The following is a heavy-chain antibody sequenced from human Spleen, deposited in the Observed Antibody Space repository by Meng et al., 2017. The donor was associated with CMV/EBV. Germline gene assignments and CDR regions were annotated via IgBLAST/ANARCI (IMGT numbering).Heavy chain of an antibody. CDR2: INPNSGGT. Sequence: ASVKVSCKASGYTFTGYYIHWLRRAPGQGLEWMGWINPNSGGTNYAPEFQGRVTMTRDTSVSTAYMDLSRLSSDDTAVYCCATITVPATPAPRADSWGQGTLVTVSS. CDR3: ATITVPATPAPRADS. D-gene: IGHD5-24*01. V-gene: IGHV1-2*02. CDR1: GYTFTGYY. J-gene: IGHJ4*02.